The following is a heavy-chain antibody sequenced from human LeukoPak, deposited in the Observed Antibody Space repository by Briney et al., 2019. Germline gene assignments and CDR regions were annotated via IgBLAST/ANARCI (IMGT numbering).Heavy chain of an antibody. CDR2: INSRSTHT. Sequence: GGSLRLSCAGSGFTFSRDAMNWVRQAPGKGLEWVSSINSRSTHTAYADSVKGRFTISRDNGNNSVFLQMNSLGVDDTAIYFCARGGGSYSYWGEGVRLTVSS. J-gene: IGHJ4*02. D-gene: IGHD1-26*01. CDR1: GFTFSRDA. V-gene: IGHV3-21*01. CDR3: ARGGGSYSY.